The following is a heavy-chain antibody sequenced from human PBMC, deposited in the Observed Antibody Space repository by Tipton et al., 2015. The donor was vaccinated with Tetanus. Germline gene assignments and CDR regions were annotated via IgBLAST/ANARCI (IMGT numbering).Heavy chain of an antibody. J-gene: IGHJ4*02. CDR1: GFTFDSYP. Sequence: SLRLSCTASGFTFDSYPMNWVRQAPGKGLEWVSSISGSSNYIKYADSVKGRFTISRANAKNSLYLQMISLRAEDTAVYSCARGMAEASNCGGDCYSDYWGQGTLVTVSS. D-gene: IGHD2-21*02. CDR3: ARGMAEASNCGGDCYSDY. V-gene: IGHV3-21*01. CDR2: ISGSSNYI.